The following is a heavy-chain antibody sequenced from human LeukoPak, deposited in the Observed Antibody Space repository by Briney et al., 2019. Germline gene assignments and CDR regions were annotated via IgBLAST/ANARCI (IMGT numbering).Heavy chain of an antibody. J-gene: IGHJ3*02. Sequence: ASVKVSCKASGYSFSVSGISSIRQAPGQGLEWMGWISGFNAMTQTAQKVQGRFTLTTDTSTSTVYMELRTLRSDDTAVYYCAREGAYMYWPQAADIWGQGTMVTVS. D-gene: IGHD2-8*02. V-gene: IGHV1-18*01. CDR3: AREGAYMYWPQAADI. CDR1: GYSFSVSG. CDR2: ISGFNAMT.